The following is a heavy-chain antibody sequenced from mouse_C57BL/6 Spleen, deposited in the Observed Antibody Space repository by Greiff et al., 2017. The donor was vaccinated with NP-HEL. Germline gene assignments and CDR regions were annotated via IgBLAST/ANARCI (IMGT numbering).Heavy chain of an antibody. Sequence: EVQGVESGGGLVKPGGSLKLSCAASGFTFSSYAMSWVRQTPEKRLEWVATISDGGSYTYYPDNVKGRFTISRDNAKNNLYLQMSHLKSEDTAMYYCARDRWLLKAIDYWGQGTSVTVAS. V-gene: IGHV5-4*01. D-gene: IGHD2-3*01. CDR2: ISDGGSYT. CDR3: ARDRWLLKAIDY. J-gene: IGHJ4*01. CDR1: GFTFSSYA.